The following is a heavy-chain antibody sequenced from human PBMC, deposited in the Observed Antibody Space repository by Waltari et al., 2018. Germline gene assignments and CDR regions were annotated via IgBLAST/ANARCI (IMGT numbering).Heavy chain of an antibody. CDR1: GGSITTNYN. Sequence: QLQLQESGPGLVRPSETLSLTCTVSGGSITTNYNWAWNRQPPGKGLEWMGNMQYRGSTFYNPSLMSRVTISLDTSKNQFSLTLTSVDAADTAVYFCGRIAFGDDGGYFQYWGQGTLVTVSS. CDR2: MQYRGST. D-gene: IGHD4-17*01. CDR3: GRIAFGDDGGYFQY. J-gene: IGHJ1*01. V-gene: IGHV4-39*01.